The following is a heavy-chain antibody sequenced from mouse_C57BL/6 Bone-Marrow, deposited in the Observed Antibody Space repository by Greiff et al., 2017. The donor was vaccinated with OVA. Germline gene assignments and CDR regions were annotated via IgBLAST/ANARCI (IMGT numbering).Heavy chain of an antibody. J-gene: IGHJ2*01. V-gene: IGHV3-6*01. CDR2: ISYDGSN. CDR3: ARGGYSGSSFHFDY. Sequence: EVKLEESGPGLVKPSQSLSLTCSVTGYSITSGYYWNWIRQFPGNTLEWMGYISYDGSNNYNPSLKNRISITRDTSKNQFFLKLNSVTTEDTATYYCARGGYSGSSFHFDYWGQGTTLTVSS. CDR1: GYSITSGYY. D-gene: IGHD1-1*01.